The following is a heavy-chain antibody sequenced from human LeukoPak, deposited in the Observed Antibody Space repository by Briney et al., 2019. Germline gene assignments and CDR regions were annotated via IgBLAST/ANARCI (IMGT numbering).Heavy chain of an antibody. D-gene: IGHD3-10*01. CDR1: GHSISTGYY. CDR2: MYHNRGT. CDR3: ACYYAAGVSAYNYYGMDV. Sequence: SETLSLTCAVSGHSISTGYYWGWIRQPPGKGLEWIGSMYHNRGTYYNPSLTSRVTISMDTSKNQISLMLPPVTAADTAVYYCACYYAAGVSAYNYYGMDVWGKGTTVTVSS. J-gene: IGHJ6*04. V-gene: IGHV4-38-2*01.